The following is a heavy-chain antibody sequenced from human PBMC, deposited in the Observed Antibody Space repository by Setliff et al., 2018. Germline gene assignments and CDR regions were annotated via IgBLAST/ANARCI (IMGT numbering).Heavy chain of an antibody. V-gene: IGHV1-69*05. CDR1: GGTFSSYA. CDR3: ARDYPADSSGWYPYYYGMDV. CDR2: IIPIFATA. Sequence: GASVKVSCKAPGGTFSSYAISWVRQAPGQGLEWMGGIIPIFATANYPQKFQGRVTITTDESTSTAYMELSSLRSEDTAVYYCARDYPADSSGWYPYYYGMDVWGQGTTVTVSS. D-gene: IGHD6-19*01. J-gene: IGHJ6*02.